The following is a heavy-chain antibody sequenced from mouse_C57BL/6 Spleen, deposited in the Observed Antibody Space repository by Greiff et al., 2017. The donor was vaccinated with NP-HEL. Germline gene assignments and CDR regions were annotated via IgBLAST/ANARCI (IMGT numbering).Heavy chain of an antibody. CDR2: INPGSGGT. V-gene: IGHV1-54*01. J-gene: IGHJ3*01. CDR3: ARNYGNWFAY. Sequence: QVQLQQSGAELVRPGTSVKVSCKASGYAFTNYLIEWVKQRPGQGLEWIGVINPGSGGTNYNEKFKGKATLTADKSSSTAYMQLSSLTSEDSAVYFCARNYGNWFAYWGQGTLVTVSA. D-gene: IGHD2-1*01. CDR1: GYAFTNYL.